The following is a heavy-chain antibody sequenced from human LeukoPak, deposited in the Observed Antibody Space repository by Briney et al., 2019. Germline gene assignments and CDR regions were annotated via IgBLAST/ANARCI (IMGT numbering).Heavy chain of an antibody. Sequence: PSETLSLTCTVSGGSISSSSYYWGWIRQPPGKGLEWIGSIYYSGSTYYNPSLKSRVTISVDTSKNQFSLKLSSVTAADTAVYYCARRRAHYYGSPLDYWGQGTLVTVSS. J-gene: IGHJ4*02. V-gene: IGHV4-39*01. CDR3: ARRRAHYYGSPLDY. CDR1: GGSISSSSYY. CDR2: IYYSGST. D-gene: IGHD3-10*01.